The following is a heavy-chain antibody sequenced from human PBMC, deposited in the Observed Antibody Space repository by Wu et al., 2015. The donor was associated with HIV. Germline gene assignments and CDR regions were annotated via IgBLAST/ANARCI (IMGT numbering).Heavy chain of an antibody. J-gene: IGHJ3*02. CDR3: ARGGRFHDAFDI. CDR2: INPKDGGT. CDR1: EYTFTTYY. Sequence: QVQLVQSGAEVKEPGASVKVSCKASEYTFTTYYLHWVRQAPGQGLEWVGWINPKDGGTNYAQKFQGRVTMTRDTSISTAYMELSRLRSDDTAVYYCARGGRFHDAFDIWGQGTMVTVSS. D-gene: IGHD2-21*01. V-gene: IGHV1-2*02.